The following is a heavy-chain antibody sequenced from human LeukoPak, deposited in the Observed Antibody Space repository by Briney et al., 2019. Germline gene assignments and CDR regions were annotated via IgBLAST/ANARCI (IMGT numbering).Heavy chain of an antibody. CDR1: GYTFTNYA. Sequence: GASVKVSCKASGYTFTNYAMHWVRQAPGQRLEWMGWINAGNGYTKYSQKFQGRVTITTDTSASTAYMELRNLRSEHTAVYFCARVTAIPNWFDPSGQGTLVTVSS. CDR2: INAGNGYT. V-gene: IGHV1-3*01. D-gene: IGHD1-20*01. J-gene: IGHJ5*02. CDR3: ARVTAIPNWFDP.